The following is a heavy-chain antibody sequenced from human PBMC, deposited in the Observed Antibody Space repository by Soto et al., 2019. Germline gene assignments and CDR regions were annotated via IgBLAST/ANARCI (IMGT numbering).Heavy chain of an antibody. Sequence: QITLKESGPTLVKPTQTLTLTCTFSGFSLSTSGVGVGWIRQPPGKALEWLALIYWDDDKRYSPSLKSRLTITKDISKNQVVLTMTNMDPVDTATYYCAHRTDYGDSPFRWYFDLWGRGTLVTVSS. CDR1: GFSLSTSGVG. V-gene: IGHV2-5*02. CDR3: AHRTDYGDSPFRWYFDL. J-gene: IGHJ2*01. D-gene: IGHD4-17*01. CDR2: IYWDDDK.